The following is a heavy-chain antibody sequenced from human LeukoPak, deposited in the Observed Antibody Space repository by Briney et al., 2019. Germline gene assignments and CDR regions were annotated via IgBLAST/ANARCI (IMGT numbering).Heavy chain of an antibody. Sequence: GGSLRLSCAASGFTFSSYAMHWVRQAPGKGLEWVAVISYDGSNKYYADSVKGRFTISRDNSKNTLYLQINSLRAEDTAVYYCARGWQQLPRVLRAYYFDYWGQGTLVTVSS. CDR3: ARGWQQLPRVLRAYYFDY. V-gene: IGHV3-30-3*01. CDR1: GFTFSSYA. D-gene: IGHD6-13*01. CDR2: ISYDGSNK. J-gene: IGHJ4*02.